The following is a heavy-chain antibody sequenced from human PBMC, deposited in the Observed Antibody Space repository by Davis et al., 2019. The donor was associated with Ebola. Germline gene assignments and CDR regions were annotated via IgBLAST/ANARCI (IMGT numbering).Heavy chain of an antibody. J-gene: IGHJ6*02. CDR3: ASSLVRDYGMDV. CDR2: IYYSGST. CDR1: GCSISSSSYY. D-gene: IGHD6-13*01. Sequence: SETLSLTCTVSGCSISSSSYYWVWLRQPPGKGLEWIGSIYYSGSTYYNPSLKSLVTISVDTSKNQFPLMLSSVTAADTAVYYCASSLVRDYGMDVWGQGTTVTVSS. V-gene: IGHV4-39*06.